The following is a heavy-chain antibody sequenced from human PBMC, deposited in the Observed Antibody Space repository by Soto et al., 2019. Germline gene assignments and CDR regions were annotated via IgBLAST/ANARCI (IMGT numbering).Heavy chain of an antibody. CDR3: AREAYDRADV. CDR2: IFHSGTT. CDR1: GYSISSGYH. J-gene: IGHJ4*02. V-gene: IGHV4-38-2*02. Sequence: ETLSLTCAVSGYSISSGYHWGWVRQPPGKGLEWIASIFHSGTTYYNASLKSRVTISVDTSKNQFSLNLRSVTAADTAVYYCAREAYDRADVWGQGTPVTVSS. D-gene: IGHD3-10*02.